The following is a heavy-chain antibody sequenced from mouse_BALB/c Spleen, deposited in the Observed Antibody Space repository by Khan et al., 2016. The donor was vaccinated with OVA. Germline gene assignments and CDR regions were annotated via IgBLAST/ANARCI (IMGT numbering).Heavy chain of an antibody. Sequence: QIQLVQSGPELKKPGETVKISCKASGYTFTNYGMNWVKQAPGKGLKWMGWINTYTGEPTYADDFKGRFAFSLETSASTAHLQINNLNNEDTATYFCARVGYNGTMNYWGQGTSVTVSS. CDR1: GYTFTNYG. CDR2: INTYTGEP. CDR3: ARVGYNGTMNY. D-gene: IGHD2-14*01. V-gene: IGHV9-3-1*01. J-gene: IGHJ4*01.